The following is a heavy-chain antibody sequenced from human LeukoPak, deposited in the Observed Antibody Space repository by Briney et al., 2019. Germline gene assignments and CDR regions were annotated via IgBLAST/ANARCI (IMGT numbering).Heavy chain of an antibody. CDR1: GFTFSSYG. D-gene: IGHD2-2*02. CDR2: ISYDGSNK. Sequence: GRSLRLSCAASGFTFSSYGMHWVRQAPGKGLEWVAVISYDGSNKYYADSVKGRFTISRDNSKNTLYLQMNSLRAEDTAVHYCAKSRCSSTSCYNYFDYWGQGTLVTVSS. J-gene: IGHJ4*02. V-gene: IGHV3-30*18. CDR3: AKSRCSSTSCYNYFDY.